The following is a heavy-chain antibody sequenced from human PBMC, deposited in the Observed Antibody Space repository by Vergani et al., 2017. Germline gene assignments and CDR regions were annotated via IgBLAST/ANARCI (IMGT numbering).Heavy chain of an antibody. CDR2: IFYSGTT. CDR1: GGSISSGDHC. CDR3: ARNPYCGGDCYSDAFDI. V-gene: IGHV4-31*11. Sequence: QVQLQESGPGVVKPSQTLSLTCAVSGGSISSGDHCWTWIRQRPGKGLEWIGYIFYSGTTYDNPSLRSRLTISVDTSTNQFSLQLSSVTAADTAVYYCARNPYCGGDCYSDAFDIWGQGTMVTVSS. D-gene: IGHD2-21*02. J-gene: IGHJ3*02.